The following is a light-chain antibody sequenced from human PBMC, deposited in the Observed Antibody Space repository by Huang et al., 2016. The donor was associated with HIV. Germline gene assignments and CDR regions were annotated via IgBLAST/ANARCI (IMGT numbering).Light chain of an antibody. CDR3: QQSYSTPRT. Sequence: DIQMTQSPSSLSASVGDRVTITCRASQSISSYLNWYQQKPGKAPKLLIYAAYSLQSGVPSRFSGSESETDFTLTISSLQPEDFATYYCQQSYSTPRTFGQGTKVEIK. J-gene: IGKJ1*01. CDR1: QSISSY. V-gene: IGKV1-39*01. CDR2: AAY.